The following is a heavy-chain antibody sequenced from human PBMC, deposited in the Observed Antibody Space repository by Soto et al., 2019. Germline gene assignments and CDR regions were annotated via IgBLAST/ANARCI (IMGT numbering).Heavy chain of an antibody. V-gene: IGHV1-24*01. CDR1: GYTLSKLS. CDR2: FDPEDGET. Sequence: ASVKVSCKVSGYTLSKLSIYWVRQAPGKGLEWMASFDPEDGETLFAQDFQGRITLTEDTSSGTAYMDLSSLRSDDTAVYFCATGITTQCFAGRCFDYWGQGTLVTVSS. J-gene: IGHJ4*02. CDR3: ATGITTQCFAGRCFDY. D-gene: IGHD3-22*01.